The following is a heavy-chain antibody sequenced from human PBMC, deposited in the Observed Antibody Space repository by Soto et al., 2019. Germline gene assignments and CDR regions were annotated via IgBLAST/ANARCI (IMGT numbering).Heavy chain of an antibody. CDR3: ARNILGGTTDY. D-gene: IGHD1-7*01. J-gene: IGHJ4*02. V-gene: IGHV1-3*01. CDR2: INAGKGDT. Sequence: ASAKVSCKASGYTFANHASHWVRQAPGQGLEWMGWINAGKGDTKYPQRFQGRVTITRDTSASTAYMELSSLRSEDTAVYYCARNILGGTTDYWGPGTLVTVS. CDR1: GYTFANHA.